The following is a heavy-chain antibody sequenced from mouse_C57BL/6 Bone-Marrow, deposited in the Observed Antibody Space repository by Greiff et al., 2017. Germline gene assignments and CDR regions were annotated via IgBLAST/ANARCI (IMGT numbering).Heavy chain of an antibody. Sequence: QVQLQQPGAELVKPGASVKLSCKASGYTFTSYWMHWVKQRPGQGLEWIGMIHPNSGSTNYNEKFKSKATLTVDKSSSTAYMQLSSLTSEDSAVYYCARRNYYGSRESPRAMDYWGQGTSVTVSS. CDR3: ARRNYYGSRESPRAMDY. J-gene: IGHJ4*01. D-gene: IGHD1-1*01. CDR1: GYTFTSYW. V-gene: IGHV1-64*01. CDR2: IHPNSGST.